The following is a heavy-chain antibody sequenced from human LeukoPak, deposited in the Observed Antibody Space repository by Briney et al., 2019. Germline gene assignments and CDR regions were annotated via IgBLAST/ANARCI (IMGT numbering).Heavy chain of an antibody. CDR1: GGSSSSSNNY. Sequence: SETLSLTCAVSGGSSSSSNNYWAWIRQPPGKGLEWFVSIYYSGTTYSNPSLKRRATVSMDTSKKQFSPKVSSVTAADTAVYYGARVVFVRSYYWGQGILVTVSS. CDR3: ARVVFVRSYY. D-gene: IGHD3-3*01. CDR2: IYYSGTT. V-gene: IGHV4-39*01. J-gene: IGHJ4*02.